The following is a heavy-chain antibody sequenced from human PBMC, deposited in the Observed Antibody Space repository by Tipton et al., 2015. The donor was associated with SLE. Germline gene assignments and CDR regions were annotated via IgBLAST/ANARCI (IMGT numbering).Heavy chain of an antibody. CDR3: ARQRGTWYFDF. CDR2: ISRSTKDI. Sequence: GSLRLSCAASGFSFDRYAMNWVRQAPGKGLEWVSYISRSTKDIYYADSVKGRFTISRDNAKNSLYLQMNSLRVEDTGVYYCARQRGTWYFDFWGPGTLVSVSS. J-gene: IGHJ4*02. D-gene: IGHD6-25*01. V-gene: IGHV3-48*03. CDR1: GFSFDRYA.